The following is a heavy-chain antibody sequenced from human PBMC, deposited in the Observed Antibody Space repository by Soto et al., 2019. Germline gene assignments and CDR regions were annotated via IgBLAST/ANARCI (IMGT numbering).Heavy chain of an antibody. CDR2: IWYDGSNK. D-gene: IGHD4-17*01. J-gene: IGHJ1*01. Sequence: QVQLVESGGGVVQPGRSLRLSCAASGFTFSSYGMHWVRQAPGKGLEWVAVIWYDGSNKYYADSVKGRFTISRDNSKNTLYLQMNSLRAEDTAVYYCARDHRRYWVTTVTTAYFQHWGQGTLVTVSS. CDR3: ARDHRRYWVTTVTTAYFQH. CDR1: GFTFSSYG. V-gene: IGHV3-33*01.